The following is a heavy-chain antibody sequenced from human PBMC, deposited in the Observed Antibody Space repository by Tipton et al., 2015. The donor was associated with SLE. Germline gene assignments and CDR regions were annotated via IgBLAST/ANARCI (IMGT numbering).Heavy chain of an antibody. D-gene: IGHD6-13*01. CDR3: AKLIGRYSSSTRSDY. CDR1: GFTFSSYG. J-gene: IGHJ4*02. CDR2: IRYDGSNK. Sequence: SGFTFSSYGMHWVRQAPGKGLEWVAFIRYDGSNKYYADSVKGRFTISRDNSKNTLYLQMNSLRAEDTAVYYCAKLIGRYSSSTRSDYWGQGTLVTVSS. V-gene: IGHV3-30*02.